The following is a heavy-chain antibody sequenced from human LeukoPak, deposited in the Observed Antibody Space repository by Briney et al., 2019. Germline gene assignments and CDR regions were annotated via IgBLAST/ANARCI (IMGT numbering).Heavy chain of an antibody. CDR1: VGSISSGGYY. D-gene: IGHD1-26*01. CDR2: IYYIVST. Sequence: SETLSLTCTVSVGSISSGGYYWSSIRQHPGRGLEWIAYIYYIVSTYYHPSLKSRVNISVDTSKNQFSLKVSSVTAADTGVYYCARGGGSGSREFDYWGQGTLVTVSS. J-gene: IGHJ4*02. V-gene: IGHV4-31*03. CDR3: ARGGGSGSREFDY.